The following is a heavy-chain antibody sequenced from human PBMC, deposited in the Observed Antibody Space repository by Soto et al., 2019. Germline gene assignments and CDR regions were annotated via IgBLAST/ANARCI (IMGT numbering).Heavy chain of an antibody. CDR1: GFTFDDYA. CDR2: ISWNSGSI. V-gene: IGHV3-9*01. J-gene: IGHJ4*02. CDR3: ANDLSGDYGGYYFDY. Sequence: VQLVEAGGGLVQPGRSLRLSCAASGFTFDDYAMHWVRQAPGKGLEGVSGISWNSGSIGYGDAVKGRFTLSRDNAKNSLYLQMNSLRAEDTALYYCANDLSGDYGGYYFDYWGQGTLVTVSS. D-gene: IGHD4-17*01.